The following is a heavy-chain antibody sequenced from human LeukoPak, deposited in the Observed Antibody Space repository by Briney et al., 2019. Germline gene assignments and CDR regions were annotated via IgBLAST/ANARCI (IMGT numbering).Heavy chain of an antibody. J-gene: IGHJ4*02. V-gene: IGHV4-59*01. D-gene: IGHD2-21*01. CDR3: ARGGDTFDY. CDR2: IYYSGST. CDR1: GGSISSYY. Sequence: SETLSLTCTFSGGSISSYYWSWIRQPPGKGLEWIGYIYYSGSTNYNPSLKSRVTISVDTSKNQFSLKLNSVTAADTAVYYCARGGDTFDYWGQGTLVTVSS.